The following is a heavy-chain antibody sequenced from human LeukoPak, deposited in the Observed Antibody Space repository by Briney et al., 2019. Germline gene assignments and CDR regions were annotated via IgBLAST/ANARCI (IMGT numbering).Heavy chain of an antibody. Sequence: GRSLRLSCAASGFTFSSYGMHWVRQAPGKGLEWVAVIWYDGSNKYYADSVKGRFTISRDNSKNTLYLQMNSLRAEDTAVYYCARQISYYDILTGYDGGYLFDYWGQGTLVTVSS. J-gene: IGHJ4*02. D-gene: IGHD3-9*01. CDR2: IWYDGSNK. CDR3: ARQISYYDILTGYDGGYLFDY. V-gene: IGHV3-33*01. CDR1: GFTFSSYG.